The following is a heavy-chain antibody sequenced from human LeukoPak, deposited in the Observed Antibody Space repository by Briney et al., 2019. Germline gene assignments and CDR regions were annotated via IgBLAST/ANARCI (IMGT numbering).Heavy chain of an antibody. CDR1: GGSISSSSYY. V-gene: IGHV4-39*01. J-gene: IGHJ4*02. D-gene: IGHD1-26*01. CDR2: IYYSGST. Sequence: SETLSLTCTVSGGSISSSSYYWGSIRQPPGKGLEWIGSIYYSGSTYYNPSLKSRVTISVDTSKNQFSLKLSSVTAADTAVYYCARRCPGDLAGSCRSDYWGQGTLVTVSS. CDR3: ARRCPGDLAGSCRSDY.